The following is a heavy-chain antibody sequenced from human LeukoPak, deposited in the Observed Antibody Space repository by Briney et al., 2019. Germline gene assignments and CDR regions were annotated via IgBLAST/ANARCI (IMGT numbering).Heavy chain of an antibody. Sequence: PGGSLRLSCAASGFTFSSYAMSWVRQAPGKGLEWVSAISGSGGSTYYADSVKGRFTISRDNSKNTLYLQMNSLRAEDTAVYYCARDSYSYPKYYFDYWGQGTLVTVSS. D-gene: IGHD5-18*01. J-gene: IGHJ4*02. V-gene: IGHV3-23*01. CDR1: GFTFSSYA. CDR3: ARDSYSYPKYYFDY. CDR2: ISGSGGST.